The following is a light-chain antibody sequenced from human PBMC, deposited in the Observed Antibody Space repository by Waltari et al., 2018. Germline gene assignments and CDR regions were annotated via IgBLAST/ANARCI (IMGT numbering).Light chain of an antibody. Sequence: DIQMTQSPSSLSASVGDRVTISCRASQGISNYLAWYQQKPGKAPKLLISAAFKLQSGVPSRFSASGSGTEFTLTISSLQPEDVATYYCLKYFTAPPWMFGQGTKVEVK. CDR1: QGISNY. J-gene: IGKJ1*01. CDR3: LKYFTAPPWM. V-gene: IGKV1-27*01. CDR2: AAF.